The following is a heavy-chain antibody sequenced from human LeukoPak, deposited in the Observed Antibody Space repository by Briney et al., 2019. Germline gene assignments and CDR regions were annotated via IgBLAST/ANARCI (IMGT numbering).Heavy chain of an antibody. Sequence: GGSLRLSCAASGFTFSSYSMNWVRQAPGKGLEWVSSISSSSSYIYYADSVKGRFTISRDNAKNSLYLQVNSLRAEDTAVYYCARDHRRYYDSSGYRDYWGQGTLVTVSS. CDR1: GFTFSSYS. D-gene: IGHD3-22*01. CDR3: ARDHRRYYDSSGYRDY. J-gene: IGHJ4*02. V-gene: IGHV3-21*01. CDR2: ISSSSSYI.